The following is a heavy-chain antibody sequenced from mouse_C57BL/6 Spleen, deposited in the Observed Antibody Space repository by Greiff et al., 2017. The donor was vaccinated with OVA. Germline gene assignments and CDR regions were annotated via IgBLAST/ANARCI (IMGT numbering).Heavy chain of an antibody. J-gene: IGHJ4*01. V-gene: IGHV1-52*01. Sequence: QVQLQQPGAELVRPGSSVKLSCKASGYTFTSYWMHWVKQRPIQGLEWIGNIDPSDSETHYNQKFKDKATLTVDKSSSTAYMQLSSLTSEDSAVYYLARRTRYYYAMDYWGQGTSVTVSS. CDR2: IDPSDSET. CDR1: GYTFTSYW. CDR3: ARRTRYYYAMDY.